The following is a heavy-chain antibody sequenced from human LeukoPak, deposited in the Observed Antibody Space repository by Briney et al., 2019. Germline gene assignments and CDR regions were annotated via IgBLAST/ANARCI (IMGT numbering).Heavy chain of an antibody. V-gene: IGHV4-39*01. D-gene: IGHD3-22*01. CDR3: ARHFFPHAQYYYDSSGSGIYYFDY. J-gene: IGHJ4*02. CDR2: IYYSGST. CDR1: GDSISSSSYY. Sequence: NPSETMSLTCTVSGDSISSSSYYWGWIRQPPGKGLEWIGSIYYSGSTYYNPSLKSRVTISVDTSKNQFSLKLSSVTAADTAVYYCARHFFPHAQYYYDSSGSGIYYFDYWGQGTLVTVSS.